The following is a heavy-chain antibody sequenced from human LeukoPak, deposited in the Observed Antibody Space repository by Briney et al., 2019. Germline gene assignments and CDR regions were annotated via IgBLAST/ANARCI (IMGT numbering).Heavy chain of an antibody. D-gene: IGHD3-9*01. CDR2: ISGSGGST. CDR3: AKGTAEATGMVDY. V-gene: IGHV3-23*01. Sequence: GGSLRLSCAASGFTFSSYAMSWVRQAPGKGLEWVSAISGSGGSTYYADSVKGRFTISRVNSKNTLYLQMNSLRAEDTAVYYCAKGTAEATGMVDYWGQRTLVTVSS. J-gene: IGHJ4*02. CDR1: GFTFSSYA.